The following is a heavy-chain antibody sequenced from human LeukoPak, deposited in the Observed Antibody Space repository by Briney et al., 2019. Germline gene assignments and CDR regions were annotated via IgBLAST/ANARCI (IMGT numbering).Heavy chain of an antibody. D-gene: IGHD4-11*01. CDR1: GGTFSNYA. J-gene: IGHJ6*03. V-gene: IGHV1-69*05. CDR2: IITMFGTT. CDR3: ASVTVTTWAPDGHMDV. Sequence: ASVKVSCKASGGTFSNYAISWVRQAPGQGLEWMGSIITMFGTTNYAQKFQGRVTITTDESTSTAYMEVSSLRIEDTAVYYCASVTVTTWAPDGHMDVWGKGTTVTVSS.